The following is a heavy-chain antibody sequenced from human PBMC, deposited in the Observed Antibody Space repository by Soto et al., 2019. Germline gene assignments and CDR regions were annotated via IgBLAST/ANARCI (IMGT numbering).Heavy chain of an antibody. CDR1: GGSISSSNW. D-gene: IGHD2-21*01. Sequence: SETLSLTCAVSGGSISSSNWWSWVRQPPGKGLEWIGEIYHSGSTNYNPSLKSRVTISVDKSKNQFSLKLSSLTAADTAVYYCARAPYSSNREFDPWGQGTLVTVSS. CDR2: IYHSGST. J-gene: IGHJ5*02. CDR3: ARAPYSSNREFDP. V-gene: IGHV4-4*02.